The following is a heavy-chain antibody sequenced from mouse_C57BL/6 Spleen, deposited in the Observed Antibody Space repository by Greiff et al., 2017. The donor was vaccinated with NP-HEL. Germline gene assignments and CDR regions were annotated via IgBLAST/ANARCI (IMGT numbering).Heavy chain of an antibody. Sequence: VQLQQPGAELVKPGASVKMSCKASGYTFTSYWITWVKQRPGQGLEWIGDIYPGSGSTNYNEKFKSKATLTVDTSSSTAYMQLSSLTSEDSAVYYCARERGLRESGFAYWGQGTLVTVSA. J-gene: IGHJ3*01. CDR1: GYTFTSYW. CDR3: ARERGLRESGFAY. CDR2: IYPGSGST. D-gene: IGHD1-1*01. V-gene: IGHV1-55*01.